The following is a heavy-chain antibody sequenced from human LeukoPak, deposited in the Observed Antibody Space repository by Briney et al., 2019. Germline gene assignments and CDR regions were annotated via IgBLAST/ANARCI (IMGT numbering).Heavy chain of an antibody. Sequence: ASVKVSCKSSGYTFTTYYMHWVRQAPGQGLEWMGIINPGGCSTSYAQKFQGRVTMARDTSTNTVYMELSRLRSEDTAVYYCARDYYYDSSGYYYGDAFDIWGQGTMVTVSS. J-gene: IGHJ3*02. D-gene: IGHD3-22*01. CDR2: INPGGCST. CDR3: ARDYYYDSSGYYYGDAFDI. V-gene: IGHV1-46*01. CDR1: GYTFTTYY.